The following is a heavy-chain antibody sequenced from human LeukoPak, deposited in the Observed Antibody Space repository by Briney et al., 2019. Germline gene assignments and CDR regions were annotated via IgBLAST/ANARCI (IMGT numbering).Heavy chain of an antibody. V-gene: IGHV3-23*01. CDR3: AKRKQREYSPSDY. Sequence: PGGSLRLSCAASGFTFSSYAMSWVRQAPGQGLEWVSAISGSGGSTYYADPVKGRFTISRDNSKNTLYLQMNSLRAEDTAVYYCAKRKQREYSPSDYWGQGTLVTVSS. J-gene: IGHJ4*02. CDR2: ISGSGGST. D-gene: IGHD2/OR15-2a*01. CDR1: GFTFSSYA.